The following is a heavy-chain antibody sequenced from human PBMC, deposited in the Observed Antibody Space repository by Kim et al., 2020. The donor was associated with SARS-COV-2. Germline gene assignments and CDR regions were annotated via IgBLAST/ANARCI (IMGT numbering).Heavy chain of an antibody. Sequence: ASVKVSCKASGYTFTSYDINWVRQATGQGLEWMGWMNPNSGNTGYAQKFQGRVTMTRNTSISTAYMELSSLRSEDTAVYYCARRALKDDAFDIWGQGTMVTVSS. CDR2: MNPNSGNT. CDR1: GYTFTSYD. V-gene: IGHV1-8*01. CDR3: ARRALKDDAFDI. J-gene: IGHJ3*02.